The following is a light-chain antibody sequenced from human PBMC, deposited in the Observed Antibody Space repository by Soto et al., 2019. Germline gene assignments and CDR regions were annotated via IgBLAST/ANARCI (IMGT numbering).Light chain of an antibody. CDR2: GAS. Sequence: EIVFTQSPGTLSFSPGERATLSCRASQSVSSSYLAWYQQKPGQAPRLLIYGASSRATGIPDRFSGSGSGTDFTLTISRLEPEDFAVYYCQQYGGSRTLGQGTKVDIK. V-gene: IGKV3-20*01. CDR1: QSVSSSY. J-gene: IGKJ1*01. CDR3: QQYGGSRT.